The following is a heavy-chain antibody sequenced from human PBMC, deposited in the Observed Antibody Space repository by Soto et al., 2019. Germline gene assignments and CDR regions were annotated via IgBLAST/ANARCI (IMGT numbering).Heavy chain of an antibody. CDR1: GDSISGKNYW. D-gene: IGHD2-8*01. Sequence: QLQLQESGPGLVKPSETLSLTCTVSGDSISGKNYWWGWLRQPPGKGLEWIGSLFYTGTTSYTPSLKSPVAMSVDTSRVLFSLGLTSVTATDTAVYFCARHVPPGVRGADAMDYWGQGILVTVSS. V-gene: IGHV4-39*01. J-gene: IGHJ4*02. CDR2: LFYTGTT. CDR3: ARHVPPGVRGADAMDY.